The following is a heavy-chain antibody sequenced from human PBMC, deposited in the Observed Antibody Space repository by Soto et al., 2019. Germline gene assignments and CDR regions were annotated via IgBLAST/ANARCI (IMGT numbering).Heavy chain of an antibody. D-gene: IGHD3-3*01. CDR3: ARIFTIFGVALFDY. Sequence: SETLSLTCTVSGGSISSGGYYWSWIRQHPGKGLEWIGYIYYSGSTYYNPSLKSRVTISVDTSKNQFSLKLSSVTAADTAVYYCARIFTIFGVALFDYWGQGTLVTVSS. J-gene: IGHJ4*02. CDR2: IYYSGST. V-gene: IGHV4-31*03. CDR1: GGSISSGGYY.